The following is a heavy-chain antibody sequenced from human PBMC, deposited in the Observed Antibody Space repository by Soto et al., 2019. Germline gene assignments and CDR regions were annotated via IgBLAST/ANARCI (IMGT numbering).Heavy chain of an antibody. J-gene: IGHJ6*02. CDR3: AKDLYVRIAVGMDV. D-gene: IGHD6-19*01. CDR2: ISGSGGST. V-gene: IGHV3-23*01. Sequence: EVQLLESGGGLVQPGGSLRLSCAASGFTFSSYAMSWVRQAPGKGLEWVSAISGSGGSTYYADSVKGRFTISRDNSKNTLSLQMNSLRAEDTAVYYCAKDLYVRIAVGMDVWGQGTTVTVSS. CDR1: GFTFSSYA.